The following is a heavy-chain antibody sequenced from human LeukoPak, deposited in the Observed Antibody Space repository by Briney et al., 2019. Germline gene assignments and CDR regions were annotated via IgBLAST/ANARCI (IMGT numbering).Heavy chain of an antibody. V-gene: IGHV3-21*04. Sequence: AGGSLRLSCAASGFTFSSYTMNWVRQAPGKGLEWVSSISSSSSYIYYADSVKGRFTISRDNAKNSLYLQMNSLRAEDTAVYYCARDKRDDIRRRASWFDPWGQGTLVTVSS. J-gene: IGHJ5*02. CDR3: ARDKRDDIRRRASWFDP. CDR2: ISSSSSYI. CDR1: GFTFSSYT. D-gene: IGHD3-9*01.